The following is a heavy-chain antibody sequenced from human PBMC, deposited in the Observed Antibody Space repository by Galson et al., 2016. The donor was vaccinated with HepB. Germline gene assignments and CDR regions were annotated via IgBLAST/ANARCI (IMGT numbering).Heavy chain of an antibody. V-gene: IGHV1-18*01. CDR1: GYTFTSYG. J-gene: IGHJ6*02. CDR2: ISVHSGKT. Sequence: SVKVSCKATGYTFTSYGISWVRQAPGQGLEWMGWISVHSGKTNYAQRLQGRVTMTTDTSTSTAYMELRGLRSEDTAVYYCARDWYDWNHRHGMDVWGQGTTVTVSS. CDR3: ARDWYDWNHRHGMDV. D-gene: IGHD1-1*01.